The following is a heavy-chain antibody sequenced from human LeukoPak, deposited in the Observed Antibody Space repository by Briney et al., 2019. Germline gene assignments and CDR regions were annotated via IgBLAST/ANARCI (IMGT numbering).Heavy chain of an antibody. CDR1: GYLFTDHF. Sequence: ASAKVSFTASGYLFTDHFIHWGRPAPGQGLEWWGWITPETGGTNYAQKFEGRVTMTRDTSITTAYLELSRVRYEDTAVYYWAREVRESGGIDVWGQGTSVTVSS. D-gene: IGHD3-16*01. V-gene: IGHV1-2*02. J-gene: IGHJ6*02. CDR2: ITPETGGT. CDR3: AREVRESGGIDV.